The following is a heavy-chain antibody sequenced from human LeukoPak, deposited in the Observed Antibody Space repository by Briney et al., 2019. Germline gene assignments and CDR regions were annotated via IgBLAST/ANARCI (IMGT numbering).Heavy chain of an antibody. Sequence: GGSLRLSCEASGFTFSNYRMHWVRQAPGKGLEWISYINLDPNTIYYAGSVKGRFTISRDNAKQSLYLQMNSLRVEDTAIYYCARDVSVNKVTTPFDHWGQGTLVTVAS. CDR3: ARDVSVNKVTTPFDH. CDR1: GFTFSNYR. V-gene: IGHV3-48*04. D-gene: IGHD1/OR15-1a*01. J-gene: IGHJ4*02. CDR2: INLDPNTI.